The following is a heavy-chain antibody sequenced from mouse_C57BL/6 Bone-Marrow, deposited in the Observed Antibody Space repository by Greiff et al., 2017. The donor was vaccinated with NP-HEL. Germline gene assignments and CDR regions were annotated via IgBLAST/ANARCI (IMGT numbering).Heavy chain of an antibody. J-gene: IGHJ4*01. D-gene: IGHD2-5*01. CDR3: ARRYSKRAMDY. CDR2: IDPNSGGT. CDR1: GYTFTSYW. Sequence: QVQLKQPGAELVKPGASVKLSCKASGYTFTSYWMHWVKQRPGRGLEWIGRIDPNSGGTKYNEKFKSKATLTVDKPSSTAYMQLSSLTSEDSAVYYCARRYSKRAMDYWGQGTSVTVSS. V-gene: IGHV1-72*01.